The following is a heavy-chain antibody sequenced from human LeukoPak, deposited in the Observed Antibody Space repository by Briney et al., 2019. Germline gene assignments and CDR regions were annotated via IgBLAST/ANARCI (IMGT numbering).Heavy chain of an antibody. J-gene: IGHJ4*02. D-gene: IGHD2-2*01. Sequence: SVKVSCKASGGTFSSYAISWVRQAPGQGLEWMGGIIPIFGTANYAQKFQGRVTITADESTSTAYMELSSLRSEDTAVCYCARYVVVPAELDYWGQGTLVTVSS. CDR1: GGTFSSYA. CDR2: IIPIFGTA. CDR3: ARYVVVPAELDY. V-gene: IGHV1-69*13.